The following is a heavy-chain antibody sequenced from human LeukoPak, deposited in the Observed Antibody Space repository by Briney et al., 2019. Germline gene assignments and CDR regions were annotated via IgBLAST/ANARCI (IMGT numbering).Heavy chain of an antibody. J-gene: IGHJ3*02. V-gene: IGHV4-34*01. CDR1: GGSFSGYY. CDR3: ASATVTDAFDI. Sequence: PSETLSLTCAVYGGSFSGYYWSWIRQPPGKGLEWIGEINHSGSTNYNPSLKSRVTTSVDTSKNQFSLKLSSVTAADTAVYYCASATVTDAFDIWGQGTMVTVSS. D-gene: IGHD4-11*01. CDR2: INHSGST.